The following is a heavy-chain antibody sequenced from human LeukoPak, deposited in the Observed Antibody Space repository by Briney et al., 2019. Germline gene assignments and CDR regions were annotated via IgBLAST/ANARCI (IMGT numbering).Heavy chain of an antibody. D-gene: IGHD3-10*01. J-gene: IGHJ3*02. CDR3: ARDGGDDAFDI. V-gene: IGHV3-23*01. CDR1: GFTFSSYA. CDR2: ISGSGVST. Sequence: GGSLRLSCAASGFTFSSYAMSRVRQAPGKGLEWVSGISGSGVSTYYADSVKGRFTISRDNAKNTLYLQMNSLRAEDTAVYYCARDGGDDAFDIWGQGTMVTVSS.